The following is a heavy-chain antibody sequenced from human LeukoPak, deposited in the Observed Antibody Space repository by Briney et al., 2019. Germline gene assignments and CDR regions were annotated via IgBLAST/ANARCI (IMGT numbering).Heavy chain of an antibody. D-gene: IGHD3-10*01. J-gene: IGHJ4*02. CDR1: GGFISSYY. Sequence: SETLSLTCTVSGGFISSYYWSWIRQPPGKGLEWIGYIHYSGSTNYNPSLKSRATMSIDTSKNHFPLKLTSVTAADTALYFCARAYGSGLTLDYWGQGTPVAVSS. V-gene: IGHV4-59*01. CDR2: IHYSGST. CDR3: ARAYGSGLTLDY.